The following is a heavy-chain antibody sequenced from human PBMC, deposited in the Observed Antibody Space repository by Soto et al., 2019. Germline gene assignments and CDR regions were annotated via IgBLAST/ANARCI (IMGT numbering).Heavy chain of an antibody. Sequence: QVQLVQSGAEVKKPGSSVKVSCKASGGTFSSYAISWVRQAPGQGLEWMGGIIPIFGTANYAQKFQGRVTITADESTSTAYMELSSLRSEDTAVYYCARDGQTYYYDSSGYYSALWGQGTLVTVSS. CDR1: GGTFSSYA. CDR3: ARDGQTYYYDSSGYYSAL. J-gene: IGHJ4*02. V-gene: IGHV1-69*12. D-gene: IGHD3-22*01. CDR2: IIPIFGTA.